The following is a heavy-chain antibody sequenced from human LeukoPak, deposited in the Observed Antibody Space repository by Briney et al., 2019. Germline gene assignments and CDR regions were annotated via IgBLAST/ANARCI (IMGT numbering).Heavy chain of an antibody. Sequence: GGSLRLSCAASGFTFSSNWMSWVRQAPGKGLEWVANIKHDGREKYYVESVKGRFTISRDNAENSLYLQMNSLRAEDTAVYYCARVGIKSDYWGQGTLVTVSS. CDR3: ARVGIKSDY. CDR2: IKHDGREK. CDR1: GFTFSSNW. D-gene: IGHD7-27*01. J-gene: IGHJ4*02. V-gene: IGHV3-7*01.